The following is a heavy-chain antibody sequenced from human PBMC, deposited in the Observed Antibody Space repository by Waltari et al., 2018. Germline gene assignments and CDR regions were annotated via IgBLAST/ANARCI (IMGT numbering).Heavy chain of an antibody. CDR2: IYHSGGT. CDR3: ARVGFGELFFNSLYYYYYMDV. V-gene: IGHV4-38-2*01. Sequence: QVQLQESGPGLVKPSETLSLTCAVSDYSISSDYYWGWIRQPPGKGLEWIGSIYHSGGTTYTPSLKSRVTISVDTSKNQFSLKLNSVTAADTAVYYCARVGFGELFFNSLYYYYYMDVWGKGTTVTVSS. D-gene: IGHD3-10*01. J-gene: IGHJ6*03. CDR1: DYSISSDYY.